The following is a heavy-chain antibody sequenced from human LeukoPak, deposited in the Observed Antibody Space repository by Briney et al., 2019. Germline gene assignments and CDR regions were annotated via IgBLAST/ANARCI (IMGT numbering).Heavy chain of an antibody. V-gene: IGHV3-9*01. CDR2: ISWNSGSI. Sequence: GRSLRLSCAASGFTFDDYAMHWVRQAPGKGLEWVSGISWNSGSIGYADSVKGRFTISRDNAKNSLYLQMNSLRDEDTAVYYCARDSSFQPNLRFDYWGQGTLVTVSS. J-gene: IGHJ4*02. CDR3: ARDSSFQPNLRFDY. CDR1: GFTFDDYA. D-gene: IGHD1-14*01.